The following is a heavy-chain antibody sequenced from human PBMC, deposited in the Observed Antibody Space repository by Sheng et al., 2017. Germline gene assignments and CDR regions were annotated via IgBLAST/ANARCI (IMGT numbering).Heavy chain of an antibody. V-gene: IGHV3-74*01. Sequence: EVQLVETGGGLVQPGGSLRLSCAVSGFTFSTYWMSWVRQAPGKGLVWVSRIHTDGSATTYADSVKGRFTISRDNAKNTLYLQMNSLRADDTAVYYLSPGGRVGYGMDVVGTKGPRSPSP. CDR1: GFTFSTYW. J-gene: IGHJ6*02. CDR2: IHTDGSAT. CDR3: SPGGRVGYGMDV.